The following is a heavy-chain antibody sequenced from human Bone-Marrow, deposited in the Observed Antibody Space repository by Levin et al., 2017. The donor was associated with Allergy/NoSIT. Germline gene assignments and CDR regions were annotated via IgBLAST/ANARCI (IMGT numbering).Heavy chain of an antibody. D-gene: IGHD1-1*01. CDR1: GFSLNTSAEG. CDR3: ERRRGNWNDGGWFDP. CDR2: IYWDGDK. J-gene: IGHJ5*02. V-gene: IGHV2-5*02. Sequence: SGPTLVKPTQSLTLTCTFSGFSLNTSAEGVGWIRQPPGKALEWLALIYWDGDKRYSPSLKGRLTIMSETSKNQVILTVTDMDAADTATYDCERRRGNWNDGGWFDPWGQGTLVTVSS.